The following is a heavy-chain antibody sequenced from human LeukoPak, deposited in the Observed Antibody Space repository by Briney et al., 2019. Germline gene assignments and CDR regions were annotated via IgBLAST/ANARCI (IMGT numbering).Heavy chain of an antibody. V-gene: IGHV4-61*02. J-gene: IGHJ3*02. D-gene: IGHD2-15*01. CDR1: GGSISSGSYF. CDR2: IHTSGTT. CDR3: TRDGGYDAFDI. Sequence: SQTLSLTCTVSGGSISSGSYFWSWSRQPAGKGLEWIGRIHTSGTTNYNPSLKSRVTISIDRSKNQFSLKLSSVTATDTAMYYCTRDGGYDAFDIWGQGTMVTVSS.